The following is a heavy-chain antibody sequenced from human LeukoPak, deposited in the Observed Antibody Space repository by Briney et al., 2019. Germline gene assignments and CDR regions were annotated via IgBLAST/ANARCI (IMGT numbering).Heavy chain of an antibody. Sequence: GGSLRLSCAASGFTFSSYAMGWVRQAPGKGLEWVSAISGSGGFSTYYADSVKGRFTISRDNSKNTLYLHMNSLRAEDTAVYYCAKGNLRGPPPNIDYWGQGTLVTVSS. CDR2: ISGSGGFST. D-gene: IGHD5/OR15-5a*01. J-gene: IGHJ4*02. CDR1: GFTFSSYA. CDR3: AKGNLRGPPPNIDY. V-gene: IGHV3-23*01.